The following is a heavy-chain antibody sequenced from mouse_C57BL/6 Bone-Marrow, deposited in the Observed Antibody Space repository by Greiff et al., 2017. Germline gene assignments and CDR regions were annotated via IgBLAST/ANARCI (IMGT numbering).Heavy chain of an antibody. CDR1: GFTFSSYA. D-gene: IGHD1-1*01. V-gene: IGHV5-9-1*02. Sequence: EVKLMESGAGLVKPGGSLKLSCAASGFTFSSYAMSWVRQTPEKRLEWVAYISSGGDYIYYADTVKGRFTIARDNARNTLYLQMSSLKSEDTAMYYCTSRGSHCYFDVCGTGTTVTVSS. J-gene: IGHJ1*03. CDR2: ISSGGDYI. CDR3: TSRGSHCYFDV.